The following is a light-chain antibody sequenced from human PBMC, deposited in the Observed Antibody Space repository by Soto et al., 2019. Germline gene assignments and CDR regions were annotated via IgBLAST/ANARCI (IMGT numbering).Light chain of an antibody. CDR2: GAS. CDR3: QQYDSSLFT. Sequence: EIVLTQSPGTLSLSPGERATLSCRASQSVSSSYLAWYQHKPGQAPRLLIYGASSRATGIPDRFSGSGSGTDFTLTISRLEPEDFALYYCQQYDSSLFTFGHGTKVDIK. V-gene: IGKV3-20*01. J-gene: IGKJ3*01. CDR1: QSVSSSY.